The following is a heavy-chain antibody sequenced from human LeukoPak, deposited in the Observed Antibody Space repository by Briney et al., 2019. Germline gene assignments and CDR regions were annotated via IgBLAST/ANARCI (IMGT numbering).Heavy chain of an antibody. CDR3: AKAPYCTNGVCYAFDI. D-gene: IGHD2-8*01. CDR1: GFTLSSYG. J-gene: IGHJ3*02. V-gene: IGHV3-33*06. CDR2: IWYDGSNK. Sequence: GGSLRLSCAASGFTLSSYGMHWVRQAPGKGLEWVAVIWYDGSNKYYADSVKGRFTISRDNSKNTLYLQMNSLRAEDTAVYYCAKAPYCTNGVCYAFDIWGQGTMVTVSS.